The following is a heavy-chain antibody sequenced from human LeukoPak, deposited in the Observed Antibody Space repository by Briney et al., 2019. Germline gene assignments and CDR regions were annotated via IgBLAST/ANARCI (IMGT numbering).Heavy chain of an antibody. V-gene: IGHV4-39*01. CDR2: IYYSGST. Sequence: KPSETLSLTCTVSGGSISSSSYYWGWIRQPPGKGLEWIGSIYYSGSTYYNPSLKSRVTISVDTSKNQFSLKLSSVTAADTAVYYCARYSYAHRWFDPWGQGTLVTVSS. D-gene: IGHD3-16*01. CDR3: ARYSYAHRWFDP. J-gene: IGHJ5*02. CDR1: GGSISSSSYY.